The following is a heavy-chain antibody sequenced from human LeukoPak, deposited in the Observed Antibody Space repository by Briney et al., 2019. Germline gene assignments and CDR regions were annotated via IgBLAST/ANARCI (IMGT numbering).Heavy chain of an antibody. Sequence: SETLSLTCSVSGASITSFYWSWIRQPPGKGLEWIGHVYYTGTTKYNPSLNSRVTISVDTSKNQFSLKLSSVTAADTAVYYCATDWILDYWGQGTLVTVSS. CDR1: GASITSFY. CDR3: ATDWILDY. CDR2: VYYTGTT. J-gene: IGHJ4*02. D-gene: IGHD1-1*01. V-gene: IGHV4-59*01.